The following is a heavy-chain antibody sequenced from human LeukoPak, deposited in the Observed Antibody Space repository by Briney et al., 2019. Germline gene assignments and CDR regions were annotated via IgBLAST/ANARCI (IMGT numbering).Heavy chain of an antibody. D-gene: IGHD6-13*01. CDR1: GFTFISSD. CDR3: TRILSSSHAFDI. V-gene: IGHV3-21*01. CDR2: ISSNSRNT. J-gene: IGHJ3*02. Sequence: GGSLRLSCAASGFTFISSDMNWVRQAPGKGLEWVASISSNSRNTHYADSLKGRFTLSRDNAKNSLSLQMNSLRAEDTAVYYCTRILSSSHAFDIWGQGTMVTVSS.